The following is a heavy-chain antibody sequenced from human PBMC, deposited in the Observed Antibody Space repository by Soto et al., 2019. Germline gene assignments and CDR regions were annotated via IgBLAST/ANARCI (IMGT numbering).Heavy chain of an antibody. J-gene: IGHJ4*02. CDR1: GGSISSYY. Sequence: SETLSVTCTVSGGSISSYYWSWSRQPPWKGLEWIGYIYYSGSTNYNPSLKSRVTISVDTSKNQFSLKLSSVTAADTAVYYCARGSLGYYDSSGYPRLDYWGQGTLVTVS. CDR3: ARGSLGYYDSSGYPRLDY. CDR2: IYYSGST. V-gene: IGHV4-59*01. D-gene: IGHD3-22*01.